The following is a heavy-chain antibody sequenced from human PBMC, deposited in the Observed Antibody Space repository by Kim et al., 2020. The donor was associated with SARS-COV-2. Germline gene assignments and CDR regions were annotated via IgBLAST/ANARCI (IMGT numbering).Heavy chain of an antibody. CDR2: IYYSGST. CDR1: GGSISSYY. CDR3: ARQHEGSSGWYPSGFDP. V-gene: IGHV4-59*13. D-gene: IGHD6-19*01. J-gene: IGHJ5*02. Sequence: SETLSLTCTVSGGSISSYYWSWIRQPPGKGLEWIGYIYYSGSTNYNPSLKSRVTISVDTSKNQFSLKLSSVTAADTAVYYCARQHEGSSGWYPSGFDPWGQGTLVTVSS.